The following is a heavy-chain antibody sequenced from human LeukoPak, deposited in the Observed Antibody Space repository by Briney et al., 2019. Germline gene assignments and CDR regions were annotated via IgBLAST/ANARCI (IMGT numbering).Heavy chain of an antibody. Sequence: GGSLRLSCAASGFTFSTYWMSWVRQAPGKGLEWVANINQDGSGKDYVDSLKGRFTISRDNTKNSLYLQMNSLRAEDAAVYYCARGYRYVVYWGQGTLVTVSS. V-gene: IGHV3-7*03. CDR3: ARGYRYVVY. CDR1: GFTFSTYW. J-gene: IGHJ4*02. D-gene: IGHD6-13*01. CDR2: INQDGSGK.